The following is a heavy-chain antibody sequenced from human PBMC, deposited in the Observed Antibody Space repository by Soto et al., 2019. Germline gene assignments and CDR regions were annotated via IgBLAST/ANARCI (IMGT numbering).Heavy chain of an antibody. CDR2: IDSSGEK. Sequence: QVPWKESGPVLVKPTATLPLICTVSGLSITDYETVVSWFRQPQGQPLEWLDHIDSSGEKSYRTFLKSRLAISKDTSKSQIVRTMTNMDPADTATYYCARTHLAVAVSPWFDPGGQGIPFTVSS. CDR3: ARTHLAVAVSPWFDP. J-gene: IGHJ5*02. V-gene: IGHV2-26*01. CDR1: GLSITDYETV. D-gene: IGHD6-19*01.